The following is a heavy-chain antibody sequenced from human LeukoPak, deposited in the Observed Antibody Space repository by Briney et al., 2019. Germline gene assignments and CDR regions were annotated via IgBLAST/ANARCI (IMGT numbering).Heavy chain of an antibody. Sequence: SVKVSCKASGGTFSSYAISWVRQAPGQGLEWMGGIIPIFGTASYAQKFQGRVTITTDESTSTAYMELSSLRSEDTAVYYCARTPARSYYYDLEWGQGTLVTVSS. CDR2: IIPIFGTA. CDR1: GGTFSSYA. CDR3: ARTPARSYYYDLE. D-gene: IGHD3-22*01. V-gene: IGHV1-69*05. J-gene: IGHJ4*02.